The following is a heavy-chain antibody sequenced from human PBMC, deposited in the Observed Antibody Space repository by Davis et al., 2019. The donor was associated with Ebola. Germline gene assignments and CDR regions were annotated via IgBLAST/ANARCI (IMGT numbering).Heavy chain of an antibody. CDR3: ARSHYYDSSGYDY. CDR2: IYYSGST. CDR1: GGSVSSGSYY. D-gene: IGHD3-22*01. J-gene: IGHJ4*02. Sequence: MPSETLSLTCTVSGGSVSSGSYYWSWIRQPPGKGLEWIGYIYYSGSTNYNPSLKSRVTISVDTSKNQFSLKLGAVTAADTAVYYCARSHYYDSSGYDYWGQGTLVTVSS. V-gene: IGHV4-61*01.